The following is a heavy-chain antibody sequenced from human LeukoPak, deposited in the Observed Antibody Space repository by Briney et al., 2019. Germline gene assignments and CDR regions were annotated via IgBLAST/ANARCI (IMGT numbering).Heavy chain of an antibody. CDR3: ARHRPLYQLLDNNWFDP. Sequence: SETLSLTCTVSGASISSSNYYWGWIRQPPGKGLEWIGSIYYSGSTYYNPSLKSRVTISVDTSKNQFSLKLSSVTAADTAVYYCARHRPLYQLLDNNWFDPWGQGTLVTVSS. CDR2: IYYSGST. D-gene: IGHD2-2*01. V-gene: IGHV4-39*01. J-gene: IGHJ5*02. CDR1: GASISSSNYY.